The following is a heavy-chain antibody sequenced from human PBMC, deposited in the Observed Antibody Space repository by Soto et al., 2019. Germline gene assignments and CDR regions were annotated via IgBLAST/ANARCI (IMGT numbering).Heavy chain of an antibody. V-gene: IGHV1-69*01. Sequence: QVQLVQSGAEVKKPGSSVKVSCKASGGTFSSYAISWVRQAPGQGLEWMGGIIPIFGTANYAQKFQGRVTITADESTSKAYMELSSLRSEDTAVYYCASHRPTIYDILTGPPSYYYYYGMDVWGQGTTVTVSS. D-gene: IGHD3-9*01. CDR1: GGTFSSYA. J-gene: IGHJ6*02. CDR3: ASHRPTIYDILTGPPSYYYYYGMDV. CDR2: IIPIFGTA.